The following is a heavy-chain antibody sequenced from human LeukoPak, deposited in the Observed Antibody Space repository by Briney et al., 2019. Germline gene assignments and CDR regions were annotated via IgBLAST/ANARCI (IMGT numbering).Heavy chain of an antibody. D-gene: IGHD6-6*01. J-gene: IGHJ6*03. CDR3: ARVPNLYSSSSYYYYYYMDV. CDR2: IYTSGST. V-gene: IGHV4-4*09. Sequence: SETLSLPCTVSGGPISSYYWSWIRQPPGKGLEWIGYIYTSGSTNYNPSLKSRVTISGDTSKNQFSLKLSSVTAADTAVYYCARVPNLYSSSSYYYYYYMDVWGKGTTVTVSS. CDR1: GGPISSYY.